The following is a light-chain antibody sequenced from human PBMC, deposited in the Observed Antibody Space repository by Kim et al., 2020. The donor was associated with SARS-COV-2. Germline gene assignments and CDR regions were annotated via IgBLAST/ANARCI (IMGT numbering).Light chain of an antibody. J-gene: IGKJ4*01. CDR3: QQRRDWPLT. V-gene: IGKV3-11*01. CDR1: LSVFSY. Sequence: SLSPGERATLSCRASLSVFSYLAWYQQKPGQSPRLLIYDASNRATGIPARFSGSGSGTDFTLTISSLEPEDFALYYCQQRRDWPLTFGGGTKLEI. CDR2: DAS.